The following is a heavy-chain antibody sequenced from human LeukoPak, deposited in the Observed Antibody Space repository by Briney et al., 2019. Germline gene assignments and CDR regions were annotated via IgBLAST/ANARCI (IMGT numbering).Heavy chain of an antibody. Sequence: GGSLRLSCAASGFTVSSNYMSWVRQAPGKGLEWVGHIKGEPDGGTTHYAAPVKGRFFISRDDSKNTLYLQMNSLKSDDTAVYYCTTDRGITTRPLFDYWGQGTLVTVSS. CDR1: GFTVSSNY. J-gene: IGHJ4*02. CDR3: TTDRGITTRPLFDY. V-gene: IGHV3-15*01. CDR2: IKGEPDGGTT. D-gene: IGHD3-10*01.